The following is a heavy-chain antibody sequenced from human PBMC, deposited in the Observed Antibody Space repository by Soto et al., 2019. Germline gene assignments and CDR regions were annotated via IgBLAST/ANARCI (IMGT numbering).Heavy chain of an antibody. V-gene: IGHV4-31*03. CDR3: ARGGYTLWSGYPFDY. CDR1: GGSISSGGYY. J-gene: IGHJ4*02. D-gene: IGHD3-3*01. Sequence: QVQLQESGPGLVKPSQTLSLTCTVSGGSISSGGYYWSWIRQHPGKGLEWIGYIYYSGSTYYNPYLKRRVTISVDTSKNQFSLKLSSVTAADTAVYYCARGGYTLWSGYPFDYWGQGTLVTVSS. CDR2: IYYSGST.